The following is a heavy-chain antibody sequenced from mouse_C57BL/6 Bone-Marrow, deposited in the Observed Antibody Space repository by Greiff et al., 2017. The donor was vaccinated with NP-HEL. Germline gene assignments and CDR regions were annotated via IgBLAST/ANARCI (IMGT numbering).Heavy chain of an antibody. V-gene: IGHV7-3*01. CDR3: ARFYGSSHWYFDV. D-gene: IGHD1-1*01. J-gene: IGHJ1*03. Sequence: EVQLVESGGGLVQPGGSLSLSCAASGFTFTDYYMSWVRQPPGKALEWLGFIRNKANGYTTEYSASVKGRFTISRDNSQSIRYLQMNALRAEDSATYYCARFYGSSHWYFDVWGTGTTVTVSS. CDR1: GFTFTDYY. CDR2: IRNKANGYTT.